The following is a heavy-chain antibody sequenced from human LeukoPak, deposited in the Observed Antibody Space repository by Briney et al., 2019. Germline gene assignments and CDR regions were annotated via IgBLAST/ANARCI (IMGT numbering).Heavy chain of an antibody. CDR2: ISAYNGNT. J-gene: IGHJ3*02. V-gene: IGHV1-18*01. D-gene: IGHD1-26*01. CDR3: ARGVGATLGRAFDI. CDR1: GYTFTNYG. Sequence: GASVKVSCKASGYTFTNYGFSWVRQAPGQGLEWIGWISAYNGNTNYAQKLQGRVTMTIDTSTRTGYMELRSLRSDDTAVYYCARGVGATLGRAFDIWGQGTMVSVSS.